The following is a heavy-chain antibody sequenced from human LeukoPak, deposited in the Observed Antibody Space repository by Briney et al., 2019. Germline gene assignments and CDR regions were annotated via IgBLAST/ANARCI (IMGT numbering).Heavy chain of an antibody. J-gene: IGHJ4*02. CDR2: ISYDGSNK. CDR3: AKLRYYDILTGYYNVSPDFDY. CDR1: GFTFSSYA. D-gene: IGHD3-9*01. V-gene: IGHV3-30*18. Sequence: GRSLRLSCAASGFTFSSYAMHWVRQAPGKGLEWVAVISYDGSNKYYADSVKGRFTISRDNSKNTLYLQMNSLRAEDTAVYYCAKLRYYDILTGYYNVSPDFDYWGQGTLVTVSS.